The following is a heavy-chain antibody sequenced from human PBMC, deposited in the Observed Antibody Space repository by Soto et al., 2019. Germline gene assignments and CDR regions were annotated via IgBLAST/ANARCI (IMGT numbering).Heavy chain of an antibody. CDR2: IGTTGDT. D-gene: IGHD3-3*01. CDR1: GFTFSSYD. J-gene: IGHJ6*02. Sequence: PGGSLRLSCAASGFTFSSYDMYWVRQATGKGLEWVSAIGTTGDTYYPDSVKGRFTISRENAKNSLYLQMNSLRAEDTAVYYCARNFMNYDFWSATRGYYYGMDVWGQGTTVTVSS. V-gene: IGHV3-13*01. CDR3: ARNFMNYDFWSATRGYYYGMDV.